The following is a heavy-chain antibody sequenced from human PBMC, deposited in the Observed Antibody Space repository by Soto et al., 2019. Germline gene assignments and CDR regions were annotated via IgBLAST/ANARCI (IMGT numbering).Heavy chain of an antibody. Sequence: GSLRLSCAASGFTFSSYSMNWVRQAPGKGLEWVSSISSSSSYIYYADSVKGRFTISRDNAKNSLYLQMNSLRAEDTAVYYCARDLPGSGRAYDYWGQGTRVTVSS. CDR2: ISSSSSYI. D-gene: IGHD6-19*01. V-gene: IGHV3-21*01. J-gene: IGHJ4*02. CDR3: ARDLPGSGRAYDY. CDR1: GFTFSSYS.